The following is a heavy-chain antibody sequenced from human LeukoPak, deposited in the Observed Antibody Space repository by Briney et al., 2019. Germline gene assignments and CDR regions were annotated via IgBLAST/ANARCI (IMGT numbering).Heavy chain of an antibody. CDR2: LNPSGGST. J-gene: IGHJ4*02. Sequence: ASVKVSCKASGYTFTSYYIHWVRQAPGQGLEWMGILNPSGGSTSYAQKFQGRVTITRDTSASTAYMELSSLRSEDTAVYYCARTRPFVVGYDYWGQGTLVTVSS. V-gene: IGHV1-46*01. CDR1: GYTFTSYY. CDR3: ARTRPFVVGYDY. D-gene: IGHD3-22*01.